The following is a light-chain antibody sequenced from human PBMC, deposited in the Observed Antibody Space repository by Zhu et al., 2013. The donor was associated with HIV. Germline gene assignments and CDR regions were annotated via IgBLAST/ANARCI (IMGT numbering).Light chain of an antibody. CDR2: AAS. Sequence: IQMTQSPSSLSASVGDRVTITCRASQGISSYLAWYQRKPGKAPKLLIYAASTLQSGVPSRFSGSGSGTDFTLTISCLQSEDFATYYCQQYYSYPQTFGQGTKVEIK. CDR3: QQYYSYPQT. J-gene: IGKJ1*01. V-gene: IGKV1-8*01. CDR1: QGISSY.